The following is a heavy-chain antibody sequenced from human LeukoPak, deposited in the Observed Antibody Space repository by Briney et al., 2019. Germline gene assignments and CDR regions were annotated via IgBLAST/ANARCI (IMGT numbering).Heavy chain of an antibody. J-gene: IGHJ4*02. D-gene: IGHD6-13*01. CDR3: ARLIVAAAVDY. CDR1: GGSISSSGYY. Sequence: PSETLSLTCTVSGGSISSSGYYWGWIRQPPGKGLEWIGSIYYSGSTYYNPSLKSRVTISVDTSKNQFSLKLSSVTAADTAVYYCARLIVAAAVDYWGQGTLVTVSS. V-gene: IGHV4-39*01. CDR2: IYYSGST.